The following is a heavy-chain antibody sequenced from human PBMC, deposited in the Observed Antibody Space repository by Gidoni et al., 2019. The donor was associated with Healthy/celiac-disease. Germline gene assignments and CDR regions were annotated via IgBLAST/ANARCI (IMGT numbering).Heavy chain of an antibody. CDR3: ARDLEQWLVPYYFDY. CDR1: GYSISSGYY. J-gene: IGHJ4*02. Sequence: QVQLQESGPGLVKPSETLSLTCAFPGYSISSGYYWGWIRQPPGKGLEWIGSIYHSGSTYYNPSIKSRVTISVDTSKNQFALKLSSVTAADTAVYYCARDLEQWLVPYYFDYWGQGTLVTVSS. CDR2: IYHSGST. V-gene: IGHV4-38-2*02. D-gene: IGHD6-19*01.